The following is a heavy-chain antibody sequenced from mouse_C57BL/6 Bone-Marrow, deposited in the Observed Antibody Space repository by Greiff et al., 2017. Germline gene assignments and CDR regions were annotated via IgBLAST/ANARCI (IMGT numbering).Heavy chain of an antibody. Sequence: VQLQQSGAELMKPGASVKLSCKATGYTFTGYWIEWVKQRPGHGLEWIGEILPGSGSTNYNAKFKGKATFTADTSYTTAYMQLSSLTTEDSAIYYCARWPFTLYAMDYWGQGTSVTVSS. V-gene: IGHV1-9*01. J-gene: IGHJ4*01. CDR2: ILPGSGST. CDR1: GYTFTGYW. CDR3: ARWPFTLYAMDY.